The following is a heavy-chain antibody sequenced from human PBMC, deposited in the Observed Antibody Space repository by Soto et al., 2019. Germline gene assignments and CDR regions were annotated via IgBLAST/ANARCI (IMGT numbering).Heavy chain of an antibody. CDR3: ASGRRDEGS. CDR2: IYGGGAT. D-gene: IGHD2-15*01. J-gene: IGHJ5*02. V-gene: IGHV3-53*02. CDR1: GFTVSSNY. Sequence: EVQLVETGGGLIQPGGSLRLSCAASGFTVSSNYMSWVRQAPGKGLEWVSVIYGGGATYYADSVKRRFTISGDNSKSPRYLQMNSLRAEDTAVYYCASGRRDEGSWGQGTLVTVSS.